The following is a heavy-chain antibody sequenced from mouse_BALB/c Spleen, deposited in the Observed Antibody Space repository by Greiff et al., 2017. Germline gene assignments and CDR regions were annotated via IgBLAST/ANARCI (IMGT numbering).Heavy chain of an antibody. CDR2: IWGDGST. V-gene: IGHV2-6-7*01. CDR1: GFSLTGYG. J-gene: IGHJ2*01. D-gene: IGHD1-1*01. CDR3: ARGGSSFDY. Sequence: VQGVESGPGLVAPSQSLSITCTVSGFSLTGYGVNWVRQPPGKGLEWLGMIWGDGSTDYNSALKSRLSISKDNSKSQVFLKMNSLHTDDTARYYCARGGSSFDYWGQGTTLTVSS.